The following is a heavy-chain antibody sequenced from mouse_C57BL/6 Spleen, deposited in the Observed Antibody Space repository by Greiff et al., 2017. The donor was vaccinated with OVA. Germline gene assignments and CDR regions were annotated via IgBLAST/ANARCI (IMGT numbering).Heavy chain of an antibody. V-gene: IGHV1-61*01. CDR1: GYTFTSYW. Sequence: QVQLQQPGAELVRPGSSVKLSCKASGYTFTSYWMDWVKQRPGQGLEWIGNIYPSDSETHYNQKFKDKATLTVDKSSSTAYMQLSSLTSEDSAVYYCARGVSNFDYWGQGTTLTVSS. D-gene: IGHD2-13*01. J-gene: IGHJ2*01. CDR2: IYPSDSET. CDR3: ARGVSNFDY.